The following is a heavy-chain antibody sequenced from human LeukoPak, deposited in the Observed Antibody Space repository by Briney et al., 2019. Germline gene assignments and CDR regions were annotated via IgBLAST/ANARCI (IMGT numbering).Heavy chain of an antibody. CDR1: GFTFSNHF. V-gene: IGHV3-64D*06. D-gene: IGHD3-9*01. CDR2: IGPNGAST. J-gene: IGHJ4*02. CDR3: VKDLTGTWSFDY. Sequence: GGSLRPSCSTSGFTFSNHFMHWVRQAPGKGLEYVSSIGPNGASTLYADSVKGRFTISRDNSKNALYLQLTSLRLEDTALYYCVKDLTGTWSFDYWGQGTLVTVSS.